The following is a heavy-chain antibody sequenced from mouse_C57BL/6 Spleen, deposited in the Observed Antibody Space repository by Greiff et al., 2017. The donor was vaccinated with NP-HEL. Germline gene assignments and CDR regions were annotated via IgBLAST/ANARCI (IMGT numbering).Heavy chain of an antibody. V-gene: IGHV14-3*01. J-gene: IGHJ2*01. CDR1: GFNIKNTY. Sequence: VQLKESVAELVRPGASVKLSCTASGFNIKNTYMHWVKQRPEQGQEWIGRIDPANGNTKYAPKFQGKATITADTSSNTAYLQLSSLTSEDTAIYYCARDYGSSYYFDYWGQGTTLTVSS. CDR2: IDPANGNT. D-gene: IGHD1-1*01. CDR3: ARDYGSSYYFDY.